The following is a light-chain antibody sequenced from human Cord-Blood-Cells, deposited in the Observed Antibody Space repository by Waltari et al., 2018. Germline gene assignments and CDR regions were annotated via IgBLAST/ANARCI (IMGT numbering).Light chain of an antibody. V-gene: IGKV3-11*01. CDR2: DAS. Sequence: EIVLTQSPATLSLSPGERATLSCRASQSVSSYLSWYPQKPGQAPRLLIYDASNRATVSPARFSGIGAGTDFTLSISSIEPEDFAVYCCQQRSNWPPLTFGGVTKVEIK. J-gene: IGKJ4*01. CDR1: QSVSSY. CDR3: QQRSNWPPLT.